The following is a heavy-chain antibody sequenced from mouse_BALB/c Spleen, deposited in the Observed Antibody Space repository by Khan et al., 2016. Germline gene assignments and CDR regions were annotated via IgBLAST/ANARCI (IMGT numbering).Heavy chain of an antibody. CDR1: GYSITSDYY. CDR2: ISYDGSN. D-gene: IGHD1-1*01. V-gene: IGHV3-6*02. Sequence: EVQLQESGPGLVKPSQSLSLTCSVTGYSITSDYYWNWIRQFPGNKLEWMGYISYDGSNNYNPSLKNRISITRDTSKNQFFLKLNSVTTEDTATXYCARDPFYYYGSSYWYFDVWGAGTTVTVSS. CDR3: ARDPFYYYGSSYWYFDV. J-gene: IGHJ1*01.